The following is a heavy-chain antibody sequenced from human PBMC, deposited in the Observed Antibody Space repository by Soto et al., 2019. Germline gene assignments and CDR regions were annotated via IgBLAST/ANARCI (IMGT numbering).Heavy chain of an antibody. V-gene: IGHV1-69*12. J-gene: IGHJ5*02. CDR1: GGTFSSYA. CDR2: IIPIFGTA. D-gene: IGHD6-6*01. CDR3: ARDHAYSSSSYNWFDP. Sequence: QVQLVQSGAEVKKPGSSVKVSCKASGGTFSSYAISWVRQAPGQGLEWMGGIIPIFGTANYAQKFQGRVTITADESTSTXXXELSXXXXXXXXXYYCARDHAYSSSSYNWFDPWGQGTLVTVSS.